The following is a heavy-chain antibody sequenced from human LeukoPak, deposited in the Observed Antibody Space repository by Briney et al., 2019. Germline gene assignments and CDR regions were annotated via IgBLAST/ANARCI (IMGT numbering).Heavy chain of an antibody. CDR2: ISNSSSTI. V-gene: IGHV3-48*01. CDR1: GFTFSSYS. J-gene: IGHJ4*02. D-gene: IGHD3-22*01. Sequence: GGSLRLSCAASGFTFSSYSMNGVRQAPGKGLEWVSYISNSSSTIYYADSVKGRFTISRDNSKNTLYLQMNSLRAEDTAVYYCAKRFGGYYDSSGYLAYWGQGTLVTVSS. CDR3: AKRFGGYYDSSGYLAY.